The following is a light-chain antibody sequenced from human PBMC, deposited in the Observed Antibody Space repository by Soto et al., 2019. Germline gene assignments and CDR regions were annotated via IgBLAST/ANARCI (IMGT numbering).Light chain of an antibody. CDR3: AAWDDSLNAVV. CDR1: SSNIGRNT. Sequence: QSVLTQPPSASGTPGQRVTISCSGSSSNIGRNTVNWYQQLPGTAPKVLIYSNNQRPSGVPDRLSGSKSGTSASLAISGLQSVDEADYYCAAWDDSLNAVVFGGGTKVTVL. V-gene: IGLV1-44*01. CDR2: SNN. J-gene: IGLJ2*01.